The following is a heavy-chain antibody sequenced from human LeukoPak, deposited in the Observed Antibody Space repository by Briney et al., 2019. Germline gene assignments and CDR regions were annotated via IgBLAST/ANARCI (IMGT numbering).Heavy chain of an antibody. CDR1: GYTFTSYA. CDR3: ARVGSSGLVRPSLVGPLFDY. CDR2: INTNTGNP. J-gene: IGHJ4*02. V-gene: IGHV7-4-1*02. D-gene: IGHD6-19*01. Sequence: GASVKVSCKASGYTFTSYAMNWVRQAPGQGLEWMGWINTNTGNPTYAQGFTGRFVFSLDTSVSTAYLQISSLKAEDTAVYYCARVGSSGLVRPSLVGPLFDYWGQGTLVTVSS.